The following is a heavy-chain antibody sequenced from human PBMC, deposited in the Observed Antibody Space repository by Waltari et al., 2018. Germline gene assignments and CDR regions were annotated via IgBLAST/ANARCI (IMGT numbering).Heavy chain of an antibody. CDR2: IYSGGST. D-gene: IGHD2-2*01. CDR1: GFPLSSNY. J-gene: IGHJ6*02. Sequence: EVPLVESGGGLIQPGGSLRLSCAASGFPLSSNYMSWVRQAPGKGLEWVSVIYSGGSTYYADSLKGRFTISRDNSKNTLYLQMNSLRAEDTAVYYCGSSTSLYYYGMDVWGQGTTVTVSS. V-gene: IGHV3-53*01. CDR3: GSSTSLYYYGMDV.